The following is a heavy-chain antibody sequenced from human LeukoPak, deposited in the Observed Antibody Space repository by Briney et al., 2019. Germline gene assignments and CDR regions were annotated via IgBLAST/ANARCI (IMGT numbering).Heavy chain of an antibody. V-gene: IGHV1-69-2*01. CDR3: ATAGARYCSGGSCLDY. D-gene: IGHD2-15*01. Sequence: ASVKVSCKASGYTFTSYGISWVQQAPGKGLEWMGLVDPEDGETIYAEKFQGRVTITADTSTDTAYMELSSLRSEDTAVYYCATAGARYCSGGSCLDYWGQGTLVTVSS. CDR1: GYTFTSYG. CDR2: VDPEDGET. J-gene: IGHJ4*02.